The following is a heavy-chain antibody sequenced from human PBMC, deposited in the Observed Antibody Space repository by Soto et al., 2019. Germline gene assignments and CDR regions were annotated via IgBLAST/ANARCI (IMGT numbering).Heavy chain of an antibody. D-gene: IGHD3-16*01. J-gene: IGHJ4*02. CDR2: IYSGGST. CDR3: ASQSTYTFDY. V-gene: IGHV3-53*01. Sequence: GGSLRLSCAASEFTVSSNHMSWARQAPGKGLEWVSVIYSGGSTYYADSVKGRFTISRDHSENTLYLQMNSLRAEDTAFYYCASQSTYTFDYWGQGTLVTVSS. CDR1: EFTVSSNH.